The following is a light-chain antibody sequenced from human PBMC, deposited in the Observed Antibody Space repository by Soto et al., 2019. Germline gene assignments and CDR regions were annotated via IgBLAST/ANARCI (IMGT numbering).Light chain of an antibody. J-gene: IGLJ3*02. Sequence: QPVLTQPPSASGTPGQRVTISGSGSSSNIGSNYVYWYQQLPGTAPKLLIYRNNQRPSGVPDRFSGSKSGTSASLAISGLRSEDEAEYYCAAWDDSLSGRVFGGGTKLTVL. CDR3: AAWDDSLSGRV. CDR1: SSNIGSNY. CDR2: RNN. V-gene: IGLV1-47*01.